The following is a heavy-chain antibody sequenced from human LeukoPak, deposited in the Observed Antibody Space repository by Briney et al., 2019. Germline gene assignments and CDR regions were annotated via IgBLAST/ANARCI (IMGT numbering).Heavy chain of an antibody. V-gene: IGHV4-4*07. Sequence: PSETLSLTCTVSGDSIVSYYWSWIRQSAGKGLEWIGRIYSSGTTDYNPSLKSRVTMSVDTSKNQFSLKLNSVTAADTAVYYCARDPYYDILTGYLIRGAFDIWGLGTMVTVSS. J-gene: IGHJ3*02. CDR1: GDSIVSYY. CDR3: ARDPYYDILTGYLIRGAFDI. D-gene: IGHD3-9*01. CDR2: IYSSGTT.